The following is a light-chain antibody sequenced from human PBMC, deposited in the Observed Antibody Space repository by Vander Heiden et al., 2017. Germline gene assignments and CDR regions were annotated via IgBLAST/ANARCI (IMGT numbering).Light chain of an antibody. CDR3: QQYDNLHLPRYT. V-gene: IGKV1-33*01. J-gene: IGKJ2*01. CDR1: QDISNY. Sequence: DIQMTQSPSSLSASVGDRVTITCQASQDISNYLNWYQQKPGKAPKLLIYDASNLETGVPSRFSGSGSGTDFTFTISSLQPEDIATYYCQQYDNLHLPRYTFGQGTKLEIK. CDR2: DAS.